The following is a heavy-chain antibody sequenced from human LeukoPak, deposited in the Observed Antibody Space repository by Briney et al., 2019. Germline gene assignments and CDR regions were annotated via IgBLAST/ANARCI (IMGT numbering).Heavy chain of an antibody. V-gene: IGHV3-7*01. D-gene: IGHD4-11*01. CDR3: ATYSILNAREFRY. Sequence: GRSLRLSCAGSGFTFSNSWMGWVRQAPGKGLEWVANVQHIGGETYYVDSVKGRFTISRDNAKNSVYLQMNSLGADDTAVYYCATYSILNAREFRYWGQGTLVTVTS. CDR1: GFTFSNSW. CDR2: VQHIGGET. J-gene: IGHJ1*01.